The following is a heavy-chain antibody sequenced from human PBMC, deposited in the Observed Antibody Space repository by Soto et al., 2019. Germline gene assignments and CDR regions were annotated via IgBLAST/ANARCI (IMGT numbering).Heavy chain of an antibody. CDR1: GGSISSGGYY. Sequence: SETLSLTCTVSGGSISSGGYYWSWIRQYPGLGLEWIGAVYYTGSTYYTRPLKSRLTMSVDTSKNQFSLMLTSVTAADTAVYYCAREYSSGWYGYFQHWGQGISFTVS. V-gene: IGHV4-31*03. J-gene: IGHJ1*01. CDR3: AREYSSGWYGYFQH. CDR2: VYYTGST. D-gene: IGHD6-19*01.